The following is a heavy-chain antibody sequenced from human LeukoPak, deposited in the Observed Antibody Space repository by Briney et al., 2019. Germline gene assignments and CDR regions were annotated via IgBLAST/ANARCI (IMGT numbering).Heavy chain of an antibody. J-gene: IGHJ4*02. D-gene: IGHD5-18*01. CDR3: ARVASYGYFDY. CDR1: GFTFRSYG. Sequence: PGGSLRLSCAASGFTFRSYGMHWVRQAPGKGLEWVAVIWYDGSNKYYADSVKGRFTISRDNSKNTLYLQMNSLRAEDTAVYYCARVASYGYFDYWGQGTLVTVSS. CDR2: IWYDGSNK. V-gene: IGHV3-33*01.